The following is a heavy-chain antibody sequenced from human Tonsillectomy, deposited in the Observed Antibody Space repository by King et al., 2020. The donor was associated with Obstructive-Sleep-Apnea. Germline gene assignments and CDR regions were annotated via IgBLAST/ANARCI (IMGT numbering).Heavy chain of an antibody. CDR2: IYDSGST. CDR1: GGSIISGGYH. V-gene: IGHV4-31*03. D-gene: IGHD3-16*01. J-gene: IGHJ6*02. CDR3: SRLPGGNYGMDV. Sequence: QLQESGPGLVKPSQTLSLTCTVSGGSIISGGYHWSWIRQHPGKGLEWIGYIYDSGSTYYNPSLKSRIAISVDTSKNQFSLKLRSVTAADTAVYYWSRLPGGNYGMDVWGQGTTVTVSS.